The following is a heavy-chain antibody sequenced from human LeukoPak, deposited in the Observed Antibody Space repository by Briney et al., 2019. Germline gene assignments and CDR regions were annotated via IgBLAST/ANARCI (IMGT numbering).Heavy chain of an antibody. D-gene: IGHD3-10*01. CDR3: ARGVAPTGGSDY. V-gene: IGHV1-69*05. J-gene: IGHJ4*02. Sequence: ASVKVSCKASGGTFSSYAISWVRQAPGQGLEWMGGIIPIFGTANYAQKFQGRVTITTDESTSTAYMELSSLRSEDTAVYYCARGVAPTGGSDYWGQGTLVTVSS. CDR1: GGTFSSYA. CDR2: IIPIFGTA.